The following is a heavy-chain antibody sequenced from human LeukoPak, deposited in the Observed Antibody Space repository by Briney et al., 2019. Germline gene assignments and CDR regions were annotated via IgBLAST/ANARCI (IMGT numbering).Heavy chain of an antibody. CDR1: GFTFSNAW. D-gene: IGHD6-19*01. V-gene: IGHV3-15*01. J-gene: IGHJ4*02. Sequence: GGSLRLSCAASGFTFSNAWTSWVRQAPGKGREWGGRIKSKTDGGTTDYAAPVKGRCTISRDDSKNTLYLQMNSLKTEDTAVYYCTTVGEQWPHFDYWGQGTLVTVSS. CDR2: IKSKTDGGTT. CDR3: TTVGEQWPHFDY.